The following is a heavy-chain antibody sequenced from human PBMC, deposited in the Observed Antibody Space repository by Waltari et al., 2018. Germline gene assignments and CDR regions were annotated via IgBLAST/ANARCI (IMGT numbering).Heavy chain of an antibody. CDR2: INHSGST. CDR3: AGDTQQWLGLDAFDI. V-gene: IGHV4-34*01. D-gene: IGHD6-19*01. J-gene: IGHJ3*02. CDR1: GGSFSGYY. Sequence: QVQLQQWGAGLLKPSETLSLTCAVYGGSFSGYYWSWIRQPPGKVVEWIGEINHSGSTNFTPSLKVRFTISIDTSKNQFSLKLSSVTSADTAVYYCAGDTQQWLGLDAFDIWGQGTMVTVSS.